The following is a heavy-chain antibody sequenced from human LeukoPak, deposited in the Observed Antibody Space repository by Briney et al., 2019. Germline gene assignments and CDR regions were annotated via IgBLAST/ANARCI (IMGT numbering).Heavy chain of an antibody. Sequence: GASVKVSCKSSGYTFSTHGVTWVRQAPGQGLEWMGWISAYEGNTNYAQKFQDRVTMTTHTSTSTAYMELRSLTSDDTAVYYCAGTLGGMTVERATGLDLWGRGTLVTVSS. J-gene: IGHJ2*01. V-gene: IGHV1-18*01. CDR2: ISAYEGNT. CDR3: AGTLGGMTVERATGLDL. D-gene: IGHD5-24*01. CDR1: GYTFSTHG.